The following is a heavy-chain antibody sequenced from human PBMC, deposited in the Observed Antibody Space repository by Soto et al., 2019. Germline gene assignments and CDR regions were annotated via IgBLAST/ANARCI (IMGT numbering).Heavy chain of an antibody. D-gene: IGHD1-7*01. CDR1: GFTFSSYA. CDR2: ISGSGEST. CDR3: AKAQVNLELVDYGMDV. Sequence: GGSLRLSCAASGFTFSSYAMSWVRQAPGKGLERVSAISGSGESTYYADSVKDRFTISRDNSKNTMYLQMNSLRAEDTAVYYCAKAQVNLELVDYGMDVWGQGTTVTVSS. V-gene: IGHV3-23*01. J-gene: IGHJ6*02.